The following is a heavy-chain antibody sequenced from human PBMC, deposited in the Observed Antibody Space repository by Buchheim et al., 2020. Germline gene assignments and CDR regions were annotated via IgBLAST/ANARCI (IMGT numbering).Heavy chain of an antibody. CDR2: INSDGSST. V-gene: IGHV3-74*01. CDR1: GFTFSDFC. CDR3: ARDPLLNGGTLDY. J-gene: IGHJ4*02. D-gene: IGHD1-1*01. Sequence: EVQLVESGGGLVQPGGSLRLSCAASGFTFSDFCMHWVRQTPGKGLMWVARINSDGSSTIYGESVKGRFTVSRDNSKNTLYLKMHSLRAEDTGVYYCARDPLLNGGTLDYWGQGT.